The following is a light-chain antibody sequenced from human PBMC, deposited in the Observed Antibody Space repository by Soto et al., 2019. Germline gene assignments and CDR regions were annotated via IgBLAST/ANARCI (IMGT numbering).Light chain of an antibody. CDR3: AAWDDSLSGFYV. CDR1: SSNIGSNY. V-gene: IGLV1-47*01. CDR2: RNN. Sequence: QSVLTQPPSTSGTPGQRVTISCSGSSSNIGSNYVYWYQQLPGTAPKLLIYRNNQRPSGVPDRFSGSKSGTSASLGISGPRSEDEADYYCAAWDDSLSGFYVFGTGTKLTVL. J-gene: IGLJ1*01.